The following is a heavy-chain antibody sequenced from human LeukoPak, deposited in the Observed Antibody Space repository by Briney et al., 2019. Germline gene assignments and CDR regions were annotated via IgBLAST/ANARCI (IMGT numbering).Heavy chain of an antibody. Sequence: GGSLRLSCAASGFTFSSYAMSWVRQAPGKGLEWVSAISGSSGSTYYSDSVKGRFTISRDNSRNTLYLQMNSLRADDTAVYYCAKSRPMAYYFDYWGQGTLVTVSS. CDR2: ISGSSGST. J-gene: IGHJ4*02. D-gene: IGHD5-24*01. V-gene: IGHV3-23*01. CDR1: GFTFSSYA. CDR3: AKSRPMAYYFDY.